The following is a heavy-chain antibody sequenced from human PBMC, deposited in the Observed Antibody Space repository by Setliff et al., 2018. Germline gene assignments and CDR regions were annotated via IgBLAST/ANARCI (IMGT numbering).Heavy chain of an antibody. CDR2: IFYSGRT. J-gene: IGHJ4*02. CDR3: ARLPNYVWGSPVDY. V-gene: IGHV4-39*01. Sequence: SETLSLTCTVSGASITNINYYWGLIRQPPGKGLEWIGSIFYSGRTFYNPSLKSRVTISVDTSKNQFSLTLSSVTAADTAVYYCARLPNYVWGSPVDYWGQGTLITVSS. CDR1: GASITNINYY. D-gene: IGHD3-16*01.